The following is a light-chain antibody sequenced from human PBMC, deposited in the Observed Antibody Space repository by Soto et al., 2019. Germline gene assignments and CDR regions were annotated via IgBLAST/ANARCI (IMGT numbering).Light chain of an antibody. CDR2: GAS. J-gene: IGKJ1*01. Sequence: ENVLTQSPGTLSLSPGESATLSCRASQIVYNGYLAWYQQKPGQPPRLLIFGASTRASGVPDRFSGSESCTDFTLTINRLQPEDFAVYYCQQYVSSPRTFGQGTRVEIK. CDR1: QIVYNGY. V-gene: IGKV3-20*01. CDR3: QQYVSSPRT.